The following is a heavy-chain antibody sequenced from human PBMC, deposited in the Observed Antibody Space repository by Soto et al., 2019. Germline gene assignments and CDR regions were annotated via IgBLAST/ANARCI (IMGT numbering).Heavy chain of an antibody. V-gene: IGHV3-30-3*01. CDR2: ISYDGSNK. CDR1: GFTFSSYA. J-gene: IGHJ6*02. D-gene: IGHD3-10*01. CDR3: ARVKSRGVVRGVIHYGMDV. Sequence: QVQLVESGGGVVQPGRSLRLSCAASGFTFSSYAMHWVRQAPGKGLEWVAVISYDGSNKYYADSVKGRFTISRDNSKNTLYLQMNSLRAEDTAVYYCARVKSRGVVRGVIHYGMDVWGQGTTVTVSS.